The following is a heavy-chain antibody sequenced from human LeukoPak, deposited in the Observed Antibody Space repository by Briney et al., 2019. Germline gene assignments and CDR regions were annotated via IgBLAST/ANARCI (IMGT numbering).Heavy chain of an antibody. CDR3: ARRHSSGWSRYYYYMDV. CDR1: GGSISSYY. CDR2: IYYSGST. D-gene: IGHD6-19*01. J-gene: IGHJ6*03. V-gene: IGHV4-59*12. Sequence: TPSETLSLTCTVSGGSISSYYWSWIRQPPGKGLEWIGYIYYSGSTNYNPSLKSRVTISVDTSKNQFSLKLSSVTAADTAVYYCARRHSSGWSRYYYYMDVWGKGTTVTVSS.